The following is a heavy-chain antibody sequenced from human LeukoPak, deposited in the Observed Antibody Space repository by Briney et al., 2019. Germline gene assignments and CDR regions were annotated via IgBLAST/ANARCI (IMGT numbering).Heavy chain of an antibody. Sequence: GGSLRLSCAASGFTFSTYEMNWVRQSPGKGLEWVSYISSGSTIYYADSVKGRFTISRVNAKNSLYLQMNSLRAEDTAVYYCARVDYGSGSYYKSFDYWGQGTLVTVSS. D-gene: IGHD3-10*01. V-gene: IGHV3-48*03. CDR2: ISSGSTI. CDR1: GFTFSTYE. CDR3: ARVDYGSGSYYKSFDY. J-gene: IGHJ4*02.